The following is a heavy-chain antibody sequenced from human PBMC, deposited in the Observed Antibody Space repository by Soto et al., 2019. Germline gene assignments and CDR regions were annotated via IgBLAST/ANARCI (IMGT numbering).Heavy chain of an antibody. CDR2: ISSRSTTI. V-gene: IGHV3-48*02. CDR3: ARGAQDTAVAY. Sequence: EVQLVESGGGLVQPGGSLRLSCAASGFTFSGYSMHWVRQAPGKGLEWVSYISSRSTTIHYADSVKGRFTISRDNAKNSLYLQMTSLRDDDTAMYYCARGAQDTAVAYWGQGTLVTVSS. J-gene: IGHJ4*02. D-gene: IGHD5-18*01. CDR1: GFTFSGYS.